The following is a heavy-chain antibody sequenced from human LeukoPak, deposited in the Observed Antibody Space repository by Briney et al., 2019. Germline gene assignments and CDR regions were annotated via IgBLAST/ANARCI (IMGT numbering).Heavy chain of an antibody. CDR3: ARVVVAPVAGPSYYYYYGMDV. D-gene: IGHD6-19*01. CDR2: TYYRSKWYN. CDR1: GDSVSSNSAA. Sequence: SQTLSLTCAISGDSVSSNSAAWNWIRQSPSRGLEWLGRTYYRSKWYNDYAVSVKSRITINPDTSKNQFSLQLNSVTPEDTAVYYCARVVVAPVAGPSYYYYYGMDVWGQGTTVTVSS. V-gene: IGHV6-1*01. J-gene: IGHJ6*02.